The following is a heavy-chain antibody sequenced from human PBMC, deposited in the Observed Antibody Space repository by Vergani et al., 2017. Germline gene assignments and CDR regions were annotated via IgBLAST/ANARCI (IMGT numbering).Heavy chain of an antibody. Sequence: EVQLVESGGGLVQPGGSLRLSCAASGFTFSSYWMSWVRQAPGKGLEWVANIKQDGSEKYYVDSVKGRFTISSDNAKNSLYLQMNSLRAEDTAVYYCARVAAAGFYAEYFQHWGQGTLVTVSS. CDR1: GFTFSSYW. D-gene: IGHD6-13*01. J-gene: IGHJ1*01. CDR2: IKQDGSEK. V-gene: IGHV3-7*03. CDR3: ARVAAAGFYAEYFQH.